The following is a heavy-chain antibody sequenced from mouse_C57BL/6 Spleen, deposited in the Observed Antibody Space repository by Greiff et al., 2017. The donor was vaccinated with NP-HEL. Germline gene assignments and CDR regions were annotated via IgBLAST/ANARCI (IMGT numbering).Heavy chain of an antibody. CDR3: ARDSKYYGSSYWYFDV. V-gene: IGHV1-53*01. D-gene: IGHD1-1*01. CDR1: GYTFTSYW. CDR2: INPSNGGT. Sequence: VQLQQPGTELVKPGASVKLSCKASGYTFTSYWMHWVKQRPGQGLEWIGNINPSNGGTNYNEKFKSKATLTVDKSSSTAYMQLSSLTSEDSAVYYCARDSKYYGSSYWYFDVWGTGTTVTVSS. J-gene: IGHJ1*03.